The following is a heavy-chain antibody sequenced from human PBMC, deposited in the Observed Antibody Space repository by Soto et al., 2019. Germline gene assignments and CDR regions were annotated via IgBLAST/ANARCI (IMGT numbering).Heavy chain of an antibody. CDR2: INPNSGGT. Sequence: GASVKVCWEACGYGFAGNSRYWVRQATGQGLEWMGWINPNSGGTNYAQKFQGRVTMTRDTSISTAYMELSRLRSDDTAVYYCARIPSGSSGLYYYGMAVWGQGTTVTSP. CDR3: ARIPSGSSGLYYYGMAV. CDR1: GYGFAGNS. J-gene: IGHJ6*02. V-gene: IGHV1-2*02.